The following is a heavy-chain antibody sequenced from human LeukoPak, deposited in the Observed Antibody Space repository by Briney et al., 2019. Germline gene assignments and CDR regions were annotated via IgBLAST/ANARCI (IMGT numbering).Heavy chain of an antibody. CDR3: ARVVPYYGMDV. J-gene: IGHJ6*02. D-gene: IGHD2-2*01. V-gene: IGHV4-59*01. CDR1: GGSISSYY. CDR2: IYYSGST. Sequence: TSETLSLTCTVSGGSISSYYWSWIRQPPGKGLEWIGYIYYSGSTNYNPSLKSRVTISVDTSKNQFSLKLSSVTAADTAVYYCARVVPYYGMDVWGQGTTVTVSS.